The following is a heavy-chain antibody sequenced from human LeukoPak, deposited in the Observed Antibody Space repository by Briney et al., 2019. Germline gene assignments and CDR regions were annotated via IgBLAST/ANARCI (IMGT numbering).Heavy chain of an antibody. Sequence: GGSLRLSCAASGFTFSTYGMPWVRRAPGKGLEWVASIRYDGSDIYYADSVKGRFTMSRDNSKNTLYLQMNSLRVDDTAVYYCARDPRNKGFDPWGQGTLVTVSS. CDR2: IRYDGSDI. D-gene: IGHD1/OR15-1a*01. V-gene: IGHV3-30*02. CDR3: ARDPRNKGFDP. J-gene: IGHJ5*02. CDR1: GFTFSTYG.